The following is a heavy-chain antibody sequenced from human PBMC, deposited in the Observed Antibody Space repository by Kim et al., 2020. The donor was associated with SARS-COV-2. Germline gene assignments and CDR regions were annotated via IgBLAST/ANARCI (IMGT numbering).Heavy chain of an antibody. Sequence: GGSLRLSCAASGFTFSSYAMSWVRQAPGKGLEWVSGISGSGGRTYYADSVKGRFTISRDNSKNTLYLKMNSLRAEDTAVYYCAKTPMSTVTTFGFDIWGQGTMVTVSS. D-gene: IGHD4-17*01. V-gene: IGHV3-23*01. CDR1: GFTFSSYA. CDR3: AKTPMSTVTTFGFDI. CDR2: ISGSGGRT. J-gene: IGHJ3*02.